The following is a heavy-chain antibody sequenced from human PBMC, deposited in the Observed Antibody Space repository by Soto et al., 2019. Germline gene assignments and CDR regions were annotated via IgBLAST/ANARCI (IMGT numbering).Heavy chain of an antibody. J-gene: IGHJ4*02. CDR2: INHRRST. V-gene: IGHV4-34*01. CDR1: GGSFSGYY. CDR3: ARVDDY. Sequence: QVQLQQWGAGLLKPSETLSLTCAVYGGSFSGYYWSWIRQPPGKGLEWIGEINHRRSTKYNPSLKSRVTLSVDTSKNQFSLKLSSVTAADSAVYYCARVDDYWGQGTLVTVSS.